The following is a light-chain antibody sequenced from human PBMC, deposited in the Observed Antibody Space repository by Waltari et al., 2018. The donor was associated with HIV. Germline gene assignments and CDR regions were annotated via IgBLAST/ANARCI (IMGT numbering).Light chain of an antibody. CDR3: QKYGDSPRT. J-gene: IGKJ1*01. CDR1: QSVNNNY. V-gene: IGKV3-20*01. CDR2: GAS. Sequence: EIVLTQSPGTLSLSPGERATLSCRASQSVNNNYLAWYQQKPGQAPWLLIYGASYRATGIPDRFTASVSGTDFTLTISRLEPEDSAVYYCQKYGDSPRTFGQGTKVEIK.